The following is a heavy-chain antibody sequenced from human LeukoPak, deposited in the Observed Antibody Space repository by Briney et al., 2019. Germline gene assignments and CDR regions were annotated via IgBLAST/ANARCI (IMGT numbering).Heavy chain of an antibody. CDR1: GFTFSYYG. V-gene: IGHV3-30*03. CDR3: AREISQALDL. J-gene: IGHJ3*01. Sequence: PGGSLRLSCAASGFTFSYYGMHWVRQAPGRGLEWVAVISHDGSNKYYADSVKGRSTISRDNSKNTLYLQMNSLRAEDTSVYYCAREISQALDLWGQGTMVTVSS. D-gene: IGHD2/OR15-2a*01. CDR2: ISHDGSNK.